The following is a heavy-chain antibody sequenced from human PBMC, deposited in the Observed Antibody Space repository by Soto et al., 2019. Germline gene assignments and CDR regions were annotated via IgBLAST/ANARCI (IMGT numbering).Heavy chain of an antibody. CDR3: VRRVSGNYDY. CDR2: ISSNGGTT. J-gene: IGHJ4*02. D-gene: IGHD1-7*01. Sequence: EVQLAESGGGMVQPGGSLRLSCVASGFTFSSYDMHWVRQAPGKGLEYVSSISSNGGTTYYGNSVKGRFTISRDNSKNTRSLQMGSLRAEDMAVYYCVRRVSGNYDYWGQGTLVTVSS. CDR1: GFTFSSYD. V-gene: IGHV3-64*01.